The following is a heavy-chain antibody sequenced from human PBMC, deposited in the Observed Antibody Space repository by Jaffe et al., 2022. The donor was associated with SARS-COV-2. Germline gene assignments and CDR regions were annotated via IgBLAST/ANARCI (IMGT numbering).Heavy chain of an antibody. J-gene: IGHJ3*02. Sequence: EVQLVESGGGLVQTGGSLRLSCAASGFTFSSYWMSWVRQAPGKGLEWVANIKQDGSEKYYVDSVKGRFTISRDNAKNSLYLQMSSLRAEDTAVYYCARDPYHLLPSGAFDIWGQGTMVTVSS. V-gene: IGHV3-7*01. CDR1: GFTFSSYW. D-gene: IGHD2-2*01. CDR2: IKQDGSEK. CDR3: ARDPYHLLPSGAFDI.